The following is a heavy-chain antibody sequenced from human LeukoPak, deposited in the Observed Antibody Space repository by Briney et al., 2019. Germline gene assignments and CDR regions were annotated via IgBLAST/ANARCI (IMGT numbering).Heavy chain of an antibody. V-gene: IGHV4-61*02. CDR3: ARVEYSGYDMIYYMDV. Sequence: SETLSLTCTVSGGSISSGTYYWSWIRQPAGKGLEWIGRIYTSGSTNYNPSLKSRVTISADTSKNQFSLKLSSVTAADTAVYYCARVEYSGYDMIYYMDVWGKGTTVTVSS. J-gene: IGHJ6*03. D-gene: IGHD5-12*01. CDR2: IYTSGST. CDR1: GGSISSGTYY.